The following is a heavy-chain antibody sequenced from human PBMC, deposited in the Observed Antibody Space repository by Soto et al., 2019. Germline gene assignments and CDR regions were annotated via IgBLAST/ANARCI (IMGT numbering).Heavy chain of an antibody. V-gene: IGHV3-23*01. CDR3: ARVFYYDILTGKSYNMDV. Sequence: VQLLESGGDLVQPGGSLRLSCEASGFTFSNYAMSWVRQAPGKGLEWVSVISGSGGSTNYADSAKGRFTIPRDNSMETLYLQMNSLRAEDTAVYYCARVFYYDILTGKSYNMDVWGQGTTVIVSS. CDR1: GFTFSNYA. CDR2: ISGSGGST. J-gene: IGHJ6*02. D-gene: IGHD3-9*01.